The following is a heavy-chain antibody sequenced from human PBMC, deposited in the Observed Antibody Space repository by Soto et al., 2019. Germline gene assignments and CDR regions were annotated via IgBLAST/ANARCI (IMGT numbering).Heavy chain of an antibody. CDR1: GGSFSGYY. Sequence: SETLSLTCAVYGGSFSGYYWSWIRQPPGKGLEWIGEINHSGSTNYNPSLKSRVTISVDMSKNQFSLKLSSVTAADTAVYYCARGLIVGATFGEFDYWGQGTLVTVSS. CDR2: INHSGST. D-gene: IGHD1-26*01. V-gene: IGHV4-34*01. J-gene: IGHJ4*02. CDR3: ARGLIVGATFGEFDY.